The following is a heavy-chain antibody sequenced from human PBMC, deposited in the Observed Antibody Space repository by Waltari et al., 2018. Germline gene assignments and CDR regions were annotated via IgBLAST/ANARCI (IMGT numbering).Heavy chain of an antibody. J-gene: IGHJ4*02. CDR1: GYTFTPYY. CDR2: VRTSGGNT. V-gene: IGHV1-46*01. Sequence: QVQLVQSGAEVKKPGAYVKVSCKASGYTFTPYYMHCVRQAPGQGLEWMGIVRTSGGNTEYAHKFQGRVTMTRDTSTSTVYMELSSLRSEDTAVYYCAREKVKNYYDSSGFAFDYWGQGTLVTVSS. D-gene: IGHD3-22*01. CDR3: AREKVKNYYDSSGFAFDY.